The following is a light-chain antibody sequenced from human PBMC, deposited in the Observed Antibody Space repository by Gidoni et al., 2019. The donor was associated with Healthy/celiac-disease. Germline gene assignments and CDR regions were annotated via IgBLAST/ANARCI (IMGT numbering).Light chain of an antibody. CDR1: SSDVGGYNY. Sequence: QSALTQPASVSGSPGQSITISCTGTSSDVGGYNYVSWYQQHPGTAPKLMIYDVSNRPSGVSNRFSGSKSGNTASLTISGLQAEDEADYYCSSYTSSSTLRVFGTGTKVTVL. CDR2: DVS. CDR3: SSYTSSSTLRV. J-gene: IGLJ1*01. V-gene: IGLV2-14*01.